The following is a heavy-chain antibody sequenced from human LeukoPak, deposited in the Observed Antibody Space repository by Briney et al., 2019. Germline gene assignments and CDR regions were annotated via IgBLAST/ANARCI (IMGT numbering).Heavy chain of an antibody. CDR3: ARGSSTVTYPAPYFDY. Sequence: SETLSLTCTVSGDSISSSDHYWSWIRQHPGKGLEWIGYIYYSGSTYYNPSLKSRVTISVDTSKNQFSLKLSSVTAADTAVYYCARGSSTVTYPAPYFDYWGQGTLVTVSS. D-gene: IGHD4-17*01. V-gene: IGHV4-30-4*01. J-gene: IGHJ4*02. CDR2: IYYSGST. CDR1: GDSISSSDHY.